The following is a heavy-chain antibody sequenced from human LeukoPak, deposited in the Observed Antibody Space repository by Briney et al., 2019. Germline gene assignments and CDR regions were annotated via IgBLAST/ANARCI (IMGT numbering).Heavy chain of an antibody. J-gene: IGHJ4*02. Sequence: SETLSLTCTVSGGSISSYYWSWIRQPPGKGLEWIGYIYYSGSTNYNPSLKSRVTISVDTSKNQLSLKLSSVTAADTAVYYCARVGYDILTGYVFDYWGQGTLVTVSS. CDR2: IYYSGST. CDR3: ARVGYDILTGYVFDY. CDR1: GGSISSYY. D-gene: IGHD3-9*01. V-gene: IGHV4-59*01.